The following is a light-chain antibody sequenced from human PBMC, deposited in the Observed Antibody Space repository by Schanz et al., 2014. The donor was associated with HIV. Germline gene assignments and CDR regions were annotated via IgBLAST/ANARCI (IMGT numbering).Light chain of an antibody. CDR2: GNS. Sequence: QAVVTQPPSVSGAPGQTVTISCTGSSSNIGAGFDLHWYQHLPGTAPKLLIYGNSNRPSGVPDRFSSSKSGTSASLAISGLQSEDEADYFCSTWDDSLNGWVFGGGTKLTVL. CDR1: SSNIGAGFD. J-gene: IGLJ3*02. CDR3: STWDDSLNGWV. V-gene: IGLV1-40*01.